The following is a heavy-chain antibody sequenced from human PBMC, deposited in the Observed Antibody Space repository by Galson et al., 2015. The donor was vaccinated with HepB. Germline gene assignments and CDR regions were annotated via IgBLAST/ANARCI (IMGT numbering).Heavy chain of an antibody. CDR3: AHDPGYHILTGYYKWVDP. CDR2: IYWDDDK. D-gene: IGHD3-9*01. Sequence: PALVKPTQTLTLTCTFSGFSLSTVGVGVGWIRQPPGKALEWLALIYWDDDKRYNPSLKSRLSITKDTSKNHVVLTMTNMDPLDTATYYCAHDPGYHILTGYYKWVDPWGQGTLVTVSS. J-gene: IGHJ5*02. V-gene: IGHV2-5*02. CDR1: GFSLSTVGVG.